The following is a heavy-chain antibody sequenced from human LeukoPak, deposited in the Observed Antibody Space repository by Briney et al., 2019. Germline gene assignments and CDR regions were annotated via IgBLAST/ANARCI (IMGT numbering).Heavy chain of an antibody. V-gene: IGHV4-4*07. CDR3: ARNRFQLSGAYWFDP. D-gene: IGHD2/OR15-2a*01. CDR2: IYTSGST. Sequence: SETLSLTCTVSGGSISSYYWSWIRQPAGKGLEWIGRIYTSGSTNYNPSLKSRVTISVDKSKNQFSLKLRSVTAADTALYFCARNRFQLSGAYWFDPWGRGTLVTVSS. CDR1: GGSISSYY. J-gene: IGHJ5*02.